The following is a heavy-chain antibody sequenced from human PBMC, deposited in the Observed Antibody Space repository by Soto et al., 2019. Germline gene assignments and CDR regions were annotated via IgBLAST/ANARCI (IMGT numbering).Heavy chain of an antibody. D-gene: IGHD3-3*01. CDR3: ARGFGVVPGYYYYRMDV. Sequence: PGGSLRLSCAASGFTFSSYGMHWVRQAPGKGLAWVAVIWYDGSNKYYADSVKGRFTISRDNSTNTLYLQMNSLRAEDTAVYYCARGFGVVPGYYYYRMDVWGQGTTVTVSS. J-gene: IGHJ6*02. CDR2: IWYDGSNK. CDR1: GFTFSSYG. V-gene: IGHV3-33*01.